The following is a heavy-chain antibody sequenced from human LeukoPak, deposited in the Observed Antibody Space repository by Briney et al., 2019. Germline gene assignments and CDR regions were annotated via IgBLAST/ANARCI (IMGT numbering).Heavy chain of an antibody. CDR3: TTRIHTIFGVARGDY. CDR1: GFTFSNAW. J-gene: IGHJ4*02. CDR2: IKSKTDGGTI. D-gene: IGHD3-3*01. Sequence: GGSLRLSCAASGFTFSNAWMSWVRQAPGKGLEWVGRIKSKTDGGTIDYAAPVKGRFTISRDDSKNTLYLQMNSLKTEDTAVYYCTTRIHTIFGVARGDYWGQGTLVTVSS. V-gene: IGHV3-15*01.